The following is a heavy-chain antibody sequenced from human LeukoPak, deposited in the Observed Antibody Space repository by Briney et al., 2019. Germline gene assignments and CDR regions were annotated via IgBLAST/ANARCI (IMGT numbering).Heavy chain of an antibody. CDR1: GFSFGSYG. CDR3: ARDLDSGNYFFAY. Sequence: GGSLRLSCAASGFSFGSYGLSWVRQAPGMGLQWVAFISGHTGTTRYADSVEGRFTISRDNAKNSLYLQMSSLRAEDTAVYYCARDLDSGNYFFAYWGQGIPVIVSS. V-gene: IGHV3-48*04. D-gene: IGHD3-22*01. J-gene: IGHJ4*02. CDR2: ISGHTGTT.